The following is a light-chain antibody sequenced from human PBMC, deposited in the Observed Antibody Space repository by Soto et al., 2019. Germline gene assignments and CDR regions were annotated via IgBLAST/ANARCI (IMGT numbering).Light chain of an antibody. Sequence: QSALTQPRSVSGSPGQSVTISCTGTSSDVGGYNYVSWYQQHPGKAPKLMIYDVSKRPSGVPDRFSGSKSGNTASLTISGLQDDEEADYYCCSYAGSYSYVFGTGTKLTVL. CDR2: DVS. CDR1: SSDVGGYNY. J-gene: IGLJ1*01. V-gene: IGLV2-11*01. CDR3: CSYAGSYSYV.